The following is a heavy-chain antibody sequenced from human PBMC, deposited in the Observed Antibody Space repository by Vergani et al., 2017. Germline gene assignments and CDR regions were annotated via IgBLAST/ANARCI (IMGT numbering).Heavy chain of an antibody. Sequence: EVQLVESGGVVVQPGGSLRLSCAASGFTFVAYTMHWVCQAPGKGLEWVSLISWDGGSTYYSDSVKGRFTITRDNSKNSLYLQMNSLRTEDTALYYCAKVQSPRWNGXFDYWGQGTLVTVSS. CDR2: ISWDGGST. V-gene: IGHV3-43*01. CDR1: GFTFVAYT. D-gene: IGHD1-1*01. J-gene: IGHJ4*02. CDR3: AKVQSPRWNGXFDY.